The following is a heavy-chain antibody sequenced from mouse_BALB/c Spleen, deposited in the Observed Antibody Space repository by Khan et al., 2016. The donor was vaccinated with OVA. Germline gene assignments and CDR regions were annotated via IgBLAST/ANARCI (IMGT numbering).Heavy chain of an antibody. CDR2: IFPGTGTT. CDR1: GYTFTNYW. J-gene: IGHJ3*01. V-gene: IGHV1S132*01. CDR3: ARGYFGNYEFAY. D-gene: IGHD2-1*01. Sequence: MQLQESEAELVKPGASVKLSCKTSGYTFTNYWIQWIKQRPGQGLEWIGEIFPGTGTTYYNENFKGKTTLTIDTSSTTAYMQLSSLTAEDSAVYFCARGYFGNYEFAYWGQGTLVTVSA.